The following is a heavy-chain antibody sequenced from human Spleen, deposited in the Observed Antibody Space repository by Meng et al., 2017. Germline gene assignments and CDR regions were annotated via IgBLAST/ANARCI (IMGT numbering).Heavy chain of an antibody. J-gene: IGHJ4*02. CDR1: GYTFTSYA. V-gene: IGHV1-3*01. D-gene: IGHD2-15*01. CDR3: ARDYCSGGSCYRAYFF. Sequence: VRIVESGAELKKPGATVTVSCKASGYTFTSYAMHWVRQAPGQRLEWMGWINAGNGNTKYSQKFQGRVTITRDTSASTAYMELSSLRSEDTAVYYCARDYCSGGSCYRAYFFWGQGTLVTVSS. CDR2: INAGNGNT.